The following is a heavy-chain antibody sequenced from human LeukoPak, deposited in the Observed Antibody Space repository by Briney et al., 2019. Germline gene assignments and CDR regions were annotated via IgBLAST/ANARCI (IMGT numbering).Heavy chain of an antibody. D-gene: IGHD4-17*01. V-gene: IGHV1-8*01. CDR2: MNPNSANT. CDR1: GYTFTSYD. J-gene: IGHJ5*02. Sequence: ASVKVSCKASGYTFTSYDVNGVRQAAGQGLEWMGWMNPNSANTGYAQKLQRRVTMTRNTSISTAYMELSSLRSEHTAVYYCARGGLRGFDPWGQGTLVTVSS. CDR3: ARGGLRGFDP.